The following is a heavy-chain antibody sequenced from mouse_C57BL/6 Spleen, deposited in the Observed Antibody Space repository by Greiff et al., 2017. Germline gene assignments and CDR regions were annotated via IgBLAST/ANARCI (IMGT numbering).Heavy chain of an antibody. D-gene: IGHD2-14*01. Sequence: VQLQQSGPELVKPGASVKISCKASGYTFTDYYMNWVKQSNGKSLEWIGDINPNNGGTSYNQKFKGKATLTVDKSSSTAYMELRSLTSEDSAVYYCAREGGVRDAMDYWGQGTSVTVSS. CDR1: GYTFTDYY. J-gene: IGHJ4*01. CDR3: AREGGVRDAMDY. CDR2: INPNNGGT. V-gene: IGHV1-26*01.